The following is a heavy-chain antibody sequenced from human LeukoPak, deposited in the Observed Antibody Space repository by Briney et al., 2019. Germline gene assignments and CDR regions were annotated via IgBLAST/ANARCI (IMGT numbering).Heavy chain of an antibody. CDR3: ARVAGSWFDP. CDR2: IYSGGST. Sequence: GGSLRLSCAASGFTVSSNYMSCVRQAPGKGLEWVSVIYSGGSTYYADSVKGRFTISRHNSKNTLYLQMNSLRAEDTAVYYCARVAGSWFDPWGQGTLVTVSS. D-gene: IGHD6-19*01. V-gene: IGHV3-53*04. CDR1: GFTVSSNY. J-gene: IGHJ5*02.